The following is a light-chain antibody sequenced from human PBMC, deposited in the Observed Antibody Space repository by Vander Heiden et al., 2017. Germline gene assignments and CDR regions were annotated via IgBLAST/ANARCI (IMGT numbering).Light chain of an antibody. CDR3: QQFTGYPYS. CDR1: QDIRNA. V-gene: IGKV1-13*02. J-gene: IGKJ4*01. Sequence: AIQLTQSPSSLSASVGDRVIITCRASQDIRNALAWYQQKPGKAPRLLIYGASGLESGVPSRFSGGGSGTEFTRTISSLQPEDFATYYCQQFTGYPYSFGGGTKVDIK. CDR2: GAS.